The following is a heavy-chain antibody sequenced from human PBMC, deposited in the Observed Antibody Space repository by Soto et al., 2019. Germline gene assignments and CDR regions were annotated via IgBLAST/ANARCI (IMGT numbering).Heavy chain of an antibody. CDR2: LSSSSSYI. V-gene: IGHV3-21*01. CDR3: ARVGVRAAAYYMDV. D-gene: IGHD3-10*01. CDR1: GFTFSSYS. J-gene: IGHJ6*03. Sequence: GGSLRLSCAASGFTFSSYSMNWVRQAPGKGLEWVSSLSSSSSYIYYADSVKGRFTISRDNAKNSLYLQMNSLRAEDTAVYYCARVGVRAAAYYMDVWGKGTTVTVSS.